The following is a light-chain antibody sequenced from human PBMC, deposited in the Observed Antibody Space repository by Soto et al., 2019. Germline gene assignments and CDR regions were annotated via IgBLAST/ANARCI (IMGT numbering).Light chain of an antibody. CDR3: QQYDSSPRT. V-gene: IGKV3-20*01. J-gene: IGKJ1*01. CDR1: QSLTATY. CDR2: STS. Sequence: EIVLAQSPATLSLSPGDKATLSCRASQSLTATYSAWYQQKPGQPPRLVIHSTSVRATGIPDRFVGSGSGTDFTLTISRLEPEEFAVDYCQQYDSSPRTFGQGTKVDIK.